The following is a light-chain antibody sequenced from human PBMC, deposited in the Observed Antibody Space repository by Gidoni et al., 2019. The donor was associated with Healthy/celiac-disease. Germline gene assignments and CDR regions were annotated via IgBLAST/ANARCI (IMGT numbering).Light chain of an antibody. CDR3: QSADSSGTYV. J-gene: IGLJ1*01. CDR2: KDS. Sequence: SYALTQPPSVSVSPGQTARITCPGDALPKQYAYWYQQRTGQAPVLVIYKDSERPSGIPERFSGSSSGTTVTLTISGVQAEDEADYYCQSADSSGTYVFGTGTKVTV. V-gene: IGLV3-25*03. CDR1: ALPKQY.